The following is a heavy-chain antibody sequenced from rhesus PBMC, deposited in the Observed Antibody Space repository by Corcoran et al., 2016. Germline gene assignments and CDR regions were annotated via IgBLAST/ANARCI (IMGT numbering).Heavy chain of an antibody. Sequence: QVQLQESGPGLVKPSETLSLTCAVSGGSFSSYWLSWLRQPPGKGLEWIGEVNGKSGSTNYDPSLKSRVTISRDASKNQFSLKLSSVTAADTAVYYCAGSIVGTTWDYWGQGVLVIVSS. D-gene: IGHD1-44*01. J-gene: IGHJ4*01. CDR1: GGSFSSYW. CDR3: AGSIVGTTWDY. CDR2: VNGKSGST. V-gene: IGHV4-80*01.